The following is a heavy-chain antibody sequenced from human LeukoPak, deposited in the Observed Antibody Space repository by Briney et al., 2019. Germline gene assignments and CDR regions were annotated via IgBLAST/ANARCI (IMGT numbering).Heavy chain of an antibody. CDR3: ARDNGLSTIYYYMDV. V-gene: IGHV3-33*01. Sequence: GGSLRLSCAASGFTFSSYGMHWVRQAPGKELEWVAVIWYDGSNKYYADSVKGRFTISRDNSKNTLYLQMNSLRAEYTAVYYCARDNGLSTIYYYMDVWGKGTTVTVSS. D-gene: IGHD5-24*01. CDR1: GFTFSSYG. CDR2: IWYDGSNK. J-gene: IGHJ6*03.